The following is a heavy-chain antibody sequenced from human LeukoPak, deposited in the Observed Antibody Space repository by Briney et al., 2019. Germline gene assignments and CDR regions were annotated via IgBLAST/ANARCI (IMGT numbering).Heavy chain of an antibody. J-gene: IGHJ4*02. CDR1: GGSFSGYY. Sequence: SETLSLTCAVYGGSFSGYYWSWIRQPPGKGLEWIGEVNHSGSTNYNPSLKSRVTISVDTSKNQFSLKLSSVTAADTAVYYCARGSPYYGLSHWGQGTLVTVSS. D-gene: IGHD3-10*01. CDR2: VNHSGST. V-gene: IGHV4-34*01. CDR3: ARGSPYYGLSH.